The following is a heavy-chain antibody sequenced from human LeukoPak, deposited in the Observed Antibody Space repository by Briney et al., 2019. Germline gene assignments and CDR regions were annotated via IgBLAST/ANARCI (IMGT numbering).Heavy chain of an antibody. CDR3: ARESGSGSQIDY. V-gene: IGHV3-74*01. CDR2: INRDGSIT. J-gene: IGHJ4*02. Sequence: GGSLRLSCAAPGFTFISYWMHWVRQAPGEGLVWVSRINRDGSITSYADSVKGRFTISRDDAKNTLYLHMNSLRAEDTAVYYCARESGSGSQIDYWGQGTLVTVSS. CDR1: GFTFISYW. D-gene: IGHD3-10*01.